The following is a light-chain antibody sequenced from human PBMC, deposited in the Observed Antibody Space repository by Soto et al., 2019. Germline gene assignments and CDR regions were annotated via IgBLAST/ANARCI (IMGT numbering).Light chain of an antibody. CDR2: GNS. V-gene: IGLV1-40*01. CDR3: QSYDSSHVV. J-gene: IGLJ2*01. Sequence: QSVLTQPPSVSGAPGQRVTISCTGSSSNIGAGYDVHWYQQLPGTAPKLLIYGNSNRPSGVPDRFSGSKSGTSASLAITGLHAEDEADYYCQSYDSSHVVFGGGTKVTVL. CDR1: SSNIGAGYD.